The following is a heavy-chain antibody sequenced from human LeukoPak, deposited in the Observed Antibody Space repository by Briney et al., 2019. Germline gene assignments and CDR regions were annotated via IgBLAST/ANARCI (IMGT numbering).Heavy chain of an antibody. V-gene: IGHV3-66*01. D-gene: IGHD4-23*01. CDR2: IYNGDMT. CDR3: ARANGGNMWRGHYFDC. J-gene: IGHJ4*02. Sequence: GGSLRLSCAASGFSFTSSAMGWVRQAPGKGLEWLSVIYNGDMTYYADSVKGRFTISRDNSKNTLYLQMNNLRAEDTAVYYCARANGGNMWRGHYFDCWGQGTLVTVSS. CDR1: GFSFTSSA.